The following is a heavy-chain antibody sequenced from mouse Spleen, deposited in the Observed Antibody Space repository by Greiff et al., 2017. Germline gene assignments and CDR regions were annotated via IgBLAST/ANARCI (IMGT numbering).Heavy chain of an antibody. D-gene: IGHD4-1*01. V-gene: IGHV1-61*01. CDR3: AINWDDYYAMDY. J-gene: IGHJ4*01. Sequence: QVQLQQPGAELVRPGSSVKLSCKASGYTFTSYWMDWVKQRPGQGLEWIGNIYPSDSETHYNQKFKDKATLTVDKSSSTAYMQLSSLTSEDSAVYFCAINWDDYYAMDYWGQGTSVTVSS. CDR2: IYPSDSET. CDR1: GYTFTSYW.